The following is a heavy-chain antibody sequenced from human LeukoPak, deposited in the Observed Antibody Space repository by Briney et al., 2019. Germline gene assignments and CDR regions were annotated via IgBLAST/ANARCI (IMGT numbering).Heavy chain of an antibody. Sequence: ASVKVSCKASGYTFTSYYMRWVRQAPGQGLEWMGIINPSGGSTSYAQKFQGRVTMTRDTSTSTVYMELSSLRSEDTAVYYCAKSSRYGTGWYGRIDYWGQGTLVTVS. V-gene: IGHV1-46*01. CDR1: GYTFTSYY. CDR2: INPSGGST. CDR3: AKSSRYGTGWYGRIDY. J-gene: IGHJ4*02. D-gene: IGHD6-19*01.